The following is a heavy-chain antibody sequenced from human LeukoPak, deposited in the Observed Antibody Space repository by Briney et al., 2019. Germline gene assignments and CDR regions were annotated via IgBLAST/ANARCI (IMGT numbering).Heavy chain of an antibody. Sequence: ASVKVSCKSSGYTFTRHYLHWVRQAPGQGLEWVGLINPTGTSSWSAQKFQGRVTLTRDMSTSTDYMELSSLRSEDTAVYYCARRGAVAGTEDYWGQGTLVTVSS. CDR3: ARRGAVAGTEDY. J-gene: IGHJ4*02. D-gene: IGHD6-19*01. V-gene: IGHV1-46*01. CDR1: GYTFTRHY. CDR2: INPTGTSS.